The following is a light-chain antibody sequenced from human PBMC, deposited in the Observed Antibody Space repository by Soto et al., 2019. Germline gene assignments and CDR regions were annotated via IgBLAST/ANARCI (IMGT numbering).Light chain of an antibody. J-gene: IGLJ2*01. CDR2: QDN. CDR1: ELGHRY. V-gene: IGLV3-1*01. Sequence: SYELTQPPSVSVSPGQTATITCSGDELGHRYTHWYQQKPGQSPALVIYQDNKRPSGIPERFTGSNSGNTATLTISGTQAMDEADYYCQAWDTSTAVVFGGGTKLTVL. CDR3: QAWDTSTAVV.